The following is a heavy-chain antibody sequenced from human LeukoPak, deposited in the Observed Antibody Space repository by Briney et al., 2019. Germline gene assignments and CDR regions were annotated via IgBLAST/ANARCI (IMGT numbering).Heavy chain of an antibody. Sequence: GRSLRLSCAASGFTFSSYAMHWVRQAPGKGLEWVAVISYDGSNKYYADSVKGRFTISRDNSKNTLYLQMNSPRAEDTAVYYCAREVVLGHRHYYYGMDVWGQGTTVTVSS. CDR1: GFTFSSYA. J-gene: IGHJ6*02. CDR3: AREVVLGHRHYYYGMDV. CDR2: ISYDGSNK. V-gene: IGHV3-30-3*01. D-gene: IGHD2-8*02.